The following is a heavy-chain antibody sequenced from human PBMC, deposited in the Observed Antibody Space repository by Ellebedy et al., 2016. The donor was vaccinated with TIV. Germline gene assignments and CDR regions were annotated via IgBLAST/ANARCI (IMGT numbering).Heavy chain of an antibody. V-gene: IGHV4-38-2*02. Sequence: SETLSLTCTVSGYSISSGYYWGWIRQPPGKGLEWIGSIYHSGSTYYNPSLKSRVTISVDTSKNQFSLKLSSVTAADTAVYYCVVGRRYYDSSGYSHYYFDYWGQGTLVTVSS. CDR2: IYHSGST. J-gene: IGHJ4*02. D-gene: IGHD3-22*01. CDR3: VVGRRYYDSSGYSHYYFDY. CDR1: GYSISSGYY.